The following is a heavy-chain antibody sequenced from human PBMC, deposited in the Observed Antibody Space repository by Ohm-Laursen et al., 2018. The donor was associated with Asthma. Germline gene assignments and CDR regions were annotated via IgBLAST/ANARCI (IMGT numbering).Heavy chain of an antibody. CDR1: GYTFTDYG. V-gene: IGHV1-18*04. CDR3: ARVSCNDDIRYSLFYN. CDR2: ISAKNGNT. Sequence: ASVKVSCKASGYTFTDYGISWVRQAPGQGLEWMGWISAKNGNTDFTQKLQGRVTLTTDTSTSTAYMEVRSLTSDDTAVYYCARVSCNDDIRYSLFYNWGQGTLVTVSS. J-gene: IGHJ4*02. D-gene: IGHD2-15*01.